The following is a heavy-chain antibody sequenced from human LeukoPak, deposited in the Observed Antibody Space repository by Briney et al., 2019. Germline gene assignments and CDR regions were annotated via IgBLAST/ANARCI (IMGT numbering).Heavy chain of an antibody. CDR3: ARVFLDSSGYYSR. V-gene: IGHV1-69*01. CDR1: GGTFNSYA. CDR2: IIPIFGTA. Sequence: SVKVSCKASGGTFNSYAIRWVRQAPGQGLDWMGGIIPIFGTANYAQKFQGRVTITADESTSTAYMELSSLRSEDTAVYYCARVFLDSSGYYSRWGQGTLVTVSS. J-gene: IGHJ4*02. D-gene: IGHD3-22*01.